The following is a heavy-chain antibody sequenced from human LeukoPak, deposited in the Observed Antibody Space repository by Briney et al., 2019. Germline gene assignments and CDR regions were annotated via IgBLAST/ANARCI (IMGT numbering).Heavy chain of an antibody. CDR3: ARSYEYSRTYYFDY. D-gene: IGHD6-6*01. J-gene: IGHJ4*02. V-gene: IGHV1-2*02. CDR1: GYTFTGYY. CDR2: INPNSGGT. Sequence: ASVKVSCKASGYTFTGYYMHWVRQAPGQGLEWMGWINPNSGGTNYAQKFQGRVTMTRDTSISTAYMELSRLRSDDTAVYYCARSYEYSRTYYFDYWGQGTLVTVSS.